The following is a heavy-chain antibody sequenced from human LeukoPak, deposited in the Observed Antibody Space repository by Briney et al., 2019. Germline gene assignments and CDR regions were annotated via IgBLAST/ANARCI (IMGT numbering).Heavy chain of an antibody. Sequence: GGSLRLSCAASGFTFSSYEMNWVRQAPGKGLEWVSYISSSGSTIYYADSVKGRFTISRDNAKNSLYLQMNSLRAEDTAVYYCAREVKGYYYDSSGYYYYWGQGTLVTVSS. J-gene: IGHJ4*02. CDR2: ISSSGSTI. CDR3: AREVKGYYYDSSGYYYY. D-gene: IGHD3-22*01. V-gene: IGHV3-48*03. CDR1: GFTFSSYE.